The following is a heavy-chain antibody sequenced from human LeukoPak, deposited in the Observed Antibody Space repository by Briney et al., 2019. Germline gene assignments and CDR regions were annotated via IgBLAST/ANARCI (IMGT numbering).Heavy chain of an antibody. CDR2: IIPIFRTA. J-gene: IGHJ4*02. Sequence: GASVKVSCKASGGTFRSFAISWVRQAPGQGLEWMGGIIPIFRTANYAQKFQGRVTITADESTSTAYMELSSLRSEDTAVYYCARALRYYSDSSGYAFDYWGQGTLATVSS. CDR3: ARALRYYSDSSGYAFDY. D-gene: IGHD3-22*01. V-gene: IGHV1-69*13. CDR1: GGTFRSFA.